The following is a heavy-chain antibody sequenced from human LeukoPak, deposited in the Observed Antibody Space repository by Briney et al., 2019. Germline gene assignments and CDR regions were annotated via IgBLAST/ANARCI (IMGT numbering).Heavy chain of an antibody. D-gene: IGHD6-13*01. J-gene: IGHJ4*02. CDR1: GFTFSTYW. Sequence: QSGGSLRLSCAASGFTFSTYWMSWVRQAPGKGLEWVANIKQDGSEKYYVDSVKGRFTISRDNAKNSLYLQMNSLRAEDTAMYYCAGDSAGNDYWGQGTLVTVSS. CDR2: IKQDGSEK. V-gene: IGHV3-7*01. CDR3: AGDSAGNDY.